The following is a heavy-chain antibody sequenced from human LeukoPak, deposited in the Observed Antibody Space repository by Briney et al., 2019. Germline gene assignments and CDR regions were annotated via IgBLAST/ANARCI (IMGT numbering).Heavy chain of an antibody. V-gene: IGHV3-74*01. CDR1: GFTFSSYW. CDR2: INSDGSST. J-gene: IGHJ4*02. D-gene: IGHD6-13*01. CDR3: ASGIPYSSSWYPYYFDY. Sequence: GGSLRLSRAASGFTFSSYWMHWVRQAPGEGLVWVSRINSDGSSTSYADSVKGRFTISRDNAKNTLYLQMNSLRAEDTAVYYCASGIPYSSSWYPYYFDYWGQGTLVTVSS.